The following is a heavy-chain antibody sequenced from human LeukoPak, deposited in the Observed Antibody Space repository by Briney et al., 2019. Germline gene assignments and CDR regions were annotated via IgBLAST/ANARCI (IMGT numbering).Heavy chain of an antibody. J-gene: IGHJ4*02. CDR1: GGSISSYY. V-gene: IGHV4-59*12. CDR2: IYYSGST. CDR3: AREGTNYYDSSGYLDV. Sequence: SETLSLTCTVSGGSISSYYWSWIRQPPGKGLEWVGYIYYSGSTNYNPSLKSRVTISVDTSKNQFSLKLSSVTAADTAVYYCAREGTNYYDSSGYLDVWGQGTLVTVSS. D-gene: IGHD3-22*01.